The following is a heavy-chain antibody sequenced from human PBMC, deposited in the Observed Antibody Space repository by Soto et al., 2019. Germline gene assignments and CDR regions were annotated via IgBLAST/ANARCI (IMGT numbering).Heavy chain of an antibody. CDR2: VTWNSGNI. D-gene: IGHD1-26*01. CDR3: AKNRYGSLEGGMDV. CDR1: GFIFDDFG. J-gene: IGHJ6*02. V-gene: IGHV3-9*01. Sequence: EVQLVESGGGLVQPGRSLRLSCAASGFIFDDFGMHWVRQAPGKGLEWVSGVTWNSGNIDYADSVKGRFTITRHNAKNALYLQMNSLTGEDTALYYCAKNRYGSLEGGMDVWGQGTTVTVSS.